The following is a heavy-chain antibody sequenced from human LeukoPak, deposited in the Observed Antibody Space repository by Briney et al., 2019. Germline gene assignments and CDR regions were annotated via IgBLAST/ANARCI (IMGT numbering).Heavy chain of an antibody. V-gene: IGHV1-69*13. CDR1: GGTISSYV. J-gene: IGHJ4*02. D-gene: IGHD6-19*01. Sequence: SVKVSCKASGGTISSYVISWVRQAPGQGLEWMGGIIPISGTANYAHKFQGRVTITADESTSTAYMELSSLRSEDTAVYYCARDGEGIAVAESTFDYWGQGTLVTVSS. CDR3: ARDGEGIAVAESTFDY. CDR2: IIPISGTA.